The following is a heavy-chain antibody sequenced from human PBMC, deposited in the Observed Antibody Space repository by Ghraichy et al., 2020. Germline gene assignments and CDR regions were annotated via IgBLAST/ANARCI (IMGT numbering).Heavy chain of an antibody. V-gene: IGHV1-2*02. Sequence: ASVKVSCKASGYTFSDYYIHWVRQAPGQGLEWMGWINPGGGGTNYAQKFQGRVTMTRDTSITTAYMELRRLRSDDTAVYYCARDLVTGDSYYYYGLDVWGRGTTVTAS. CDR2: INPGGGGT. J-gene: IGHJ6*02. D-gene: IGHD1-20*01. CDR1: GYTFSDYY. CDR3: ARDLVTGDSYYYYGLDV.